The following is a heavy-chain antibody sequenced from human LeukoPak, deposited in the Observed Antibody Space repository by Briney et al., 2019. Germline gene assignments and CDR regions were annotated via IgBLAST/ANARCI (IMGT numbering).Heavy chain of an antibody. CDR3: ATPIRNVGSDYYYYGMDV. V-gene: IGHV5-51*01. J-gene: IGHJ6*02. CDR1: GYSFTSYW. Sequence: GESLKISCKGSGYSFTSYWIGWVRQMPGKGLEWMGIIYPGDSDTRYSPSFQGQVTISADKSISTAYLQWSSLKASDTAMYYCATPIRNVGSDYYYYGMDVWGQGTTVTVSS. D-gene: IGHD1-14*01. CDR2: IYPGDSDT.